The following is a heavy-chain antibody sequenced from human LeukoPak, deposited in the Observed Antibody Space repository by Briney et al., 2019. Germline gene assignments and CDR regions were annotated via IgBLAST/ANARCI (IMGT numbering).Heavy chain of an antibody. D-gene: IGHD2-2*01. J-gene: IGHJ6*02. Sequence: GASVKVSCKASGYTFTRYSMHWVRQAPGQRLEWMGWINAGNGDTKYSQKFQGRVTITRDTSASTAYMELSSLRSEDTAVYYCARDLGSSSTSCYPCHGMDVWGQGTTVTVSS. CDR1: GYTFTRYS. CDR2: INAGNGDT. V-gene: IGHV1-3*01. CDR3: ARDLGSSSTSCYPCHGMDV.